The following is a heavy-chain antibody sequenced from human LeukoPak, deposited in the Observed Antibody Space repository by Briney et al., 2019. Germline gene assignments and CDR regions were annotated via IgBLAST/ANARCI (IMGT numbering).Heavy chain of an antibody. Sequence: KSSETLSLTCTVSGGSISSGSYYWSWIRQPAGKGLEWIGRIYTSGGTNYNPSLKSRVTISVDTSKNQFSLKLSSVTAADTAVYYCASYPVDTAMVNRYYYYYMDVWGKGTTVTVSS. J-gene: IGHJ6*03. V-gene: IGHV4-61*02. CDR3: ASYPVDTAMVNRYYYYYMDV. CDR1: GGSISSGSYY. D-gene: IGHD5-18*01. CDR2: IYTSGGT.